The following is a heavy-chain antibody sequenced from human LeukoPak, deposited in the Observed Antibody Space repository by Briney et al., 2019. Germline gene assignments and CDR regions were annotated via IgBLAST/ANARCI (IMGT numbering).Heavy chain of an antibody. CDR1: GFTVSSNY. J-gene: IGHJ6*04. D-gene: IGHD3-10*01. CDR3: AKDLWFGEPTDGMDV. V-gene: IGHV3-53*01. Sequence: PRGSLRLSCAASGFTVSSNYMSWVRQAPGKGLEWVSVIYSGGSTYYADSVKGRFTISRDNSKNTLYLQMNSLRAEDTAVYYCAKDLWFGEPTDGMDVWGKGTTVTVSS. CDR2: IYSGGST.